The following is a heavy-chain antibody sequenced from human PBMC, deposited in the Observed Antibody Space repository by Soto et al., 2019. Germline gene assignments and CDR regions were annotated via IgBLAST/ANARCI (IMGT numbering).Heavy chain of an antibody. CDR3: SGYDSSGYDYYYYGMDV. CDR2: IIPIFGKA. Sequence: QVQLVQSGAEVKKPGSSVKVSCKASGGTFSSYAISWVRQAPGQGLEWMGGIIPIFGKANYAQKFQGRVTITADESTSTAYMELRSLRSEDTAVYYCSGYDSSGYDYYYYGMDVWGQGTTVTVSS. CDR1: GGTFSSYA. D-gene: IGHD3-22*01. V-gene: IGHV1-69*01. J-gene: IGHJ6*02.